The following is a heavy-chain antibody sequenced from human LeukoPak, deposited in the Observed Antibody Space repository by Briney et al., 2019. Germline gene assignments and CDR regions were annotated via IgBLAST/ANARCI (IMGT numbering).Heavy chain of an antibody. D-gene: IGHD3-9*01. CDR2: IYSGGST. J-gene: IGHJ4*02. V-gene: IGHV3-66*01. Sequence: GALRLSCAAPGFTVSSNYMSWVRQAPGKGLEWVSVIYSGGSTYYADSVKGRFTISRDNSKNTLYLQMNSLRAEDTAVYYCARDRSAYYLTGLDYWGQGTLVTVSS. CDR3: ARDRSAYYLTGLDY. CDR1: GFTVSSNY.